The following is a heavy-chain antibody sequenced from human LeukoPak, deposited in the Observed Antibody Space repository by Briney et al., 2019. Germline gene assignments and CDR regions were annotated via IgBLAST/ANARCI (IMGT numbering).Heavy chain of an antibody. CDR3: ARDPTITTQYHLLPRPFDY. CDR2: IYYSGST. J-gene: IGHJ4*02. CDR1: GGSISSSSYF. D-gene: IGHD2-2*01. Sequence: PSETLSLTCTVSGGSISSSSYFWGWIRQPPGKGLEWIGSIYYSGSTYYNPSLKSRVTISVDTSKNQFSLKLSSVTAADTAVYSCARDPTITTQYHLLPRPFDYWGQGTLVTVSS. V-gene: IGHV4-39*07.